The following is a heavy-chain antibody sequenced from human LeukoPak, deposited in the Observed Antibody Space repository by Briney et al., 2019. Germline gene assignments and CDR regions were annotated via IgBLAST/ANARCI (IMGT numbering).Heavy chain of an antibody. V-gene: IGHV4-4*02. Sequence: PSETLSLTCAVSGVSIGSGGYWSWVRQPPGKGLEWIGQIFYIGSAHYNPSFESRVIMSIDNSRNQLSLRFNSVTAADTVVYYCARHGSYSLAFWGQGALVTVSS. J-gene: IGHJ4*02. D-gene: IGHD2-15*01. CDR3: ARHGSYSLAF. CDR1: GVSIGSGGY. CDR2: IFYIGSA.